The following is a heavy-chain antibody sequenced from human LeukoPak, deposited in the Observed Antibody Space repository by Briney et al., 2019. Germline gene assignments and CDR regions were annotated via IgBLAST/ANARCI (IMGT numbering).Heavy chain of an antibody. D-gene: IGHD3-10*02. CDR2: IWYDGSNE. Sequence: CLRLSCAASGFSFSSAGMHPGRQGPGEGLGWVAVIWYDGSNEYYTDSVKGRFTISRDNSKNTLHLQMNSLRVEDTSVYYCAREISMFVNAFDLWGQGTLVAVSS. CDR3: AREISMFVNAFDL. CDR1: GFSFSSAG. V-gene: IGHV3-33*01. J-gene: IGHJ3*01.